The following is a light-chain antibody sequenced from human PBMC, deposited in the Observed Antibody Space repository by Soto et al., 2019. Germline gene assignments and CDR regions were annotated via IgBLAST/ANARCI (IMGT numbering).Light chain of an antibody. J-gene: IGLJ3*02. CDR1: SGHSSYA. CDR3: QNRGTGSGV. CDR2: LNSDGSH. Sequence: QPVLTQSPSASASLGASVKLTCTLSSGHSSYAIAWYQQRPVKGPPHLMKLNSDGSHSKGVGIPDRFSSSGSGAARYLTLSRLEDEDEADYYCQNRGTGSGVFGGGTKLTVL. V-gene: IGLV4-69*01.